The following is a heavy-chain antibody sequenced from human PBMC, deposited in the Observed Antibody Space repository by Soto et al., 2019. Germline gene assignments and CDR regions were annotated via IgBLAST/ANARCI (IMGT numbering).Heavy chain of an antibody. CDR1: GGSFSGYY. CDR3: AHQGDYSSSLTPDFDY. CDR2: INDSGST. Sequence: SETLSLTCAVYGGSFSGYYWSWIRQPPGKGLEWIGEINDSGSTNYNPSLKSRVTISVDTSKNQVVLTMTNMDPLDTGTYYCAHQGDYSSSLTPDFDYWGQGTLVTVSS. D-gene: IGHD1-26*01. J-gene: IGHJ4*02. V-gene: IGHV4-34*01.